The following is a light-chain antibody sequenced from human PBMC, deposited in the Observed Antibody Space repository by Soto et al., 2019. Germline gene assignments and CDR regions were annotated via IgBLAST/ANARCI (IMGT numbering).Light chain of an antibody. CDR3: QQYGNSPWT. V-gene: IGKV3-20*01. CDR2: GAS. CDR1: QSVSSN. J-gene: IGKJ1*01. Sequence: EIVLTQSPATLSLSPGERATLSCRASQSVSSNLAWYQQKPGQAPRLLIYGASDRATGIPDRFSGSGSGTDFTLIISRLEPEDFAVYYCQQYGNSPWTFGQGTKVDIK.